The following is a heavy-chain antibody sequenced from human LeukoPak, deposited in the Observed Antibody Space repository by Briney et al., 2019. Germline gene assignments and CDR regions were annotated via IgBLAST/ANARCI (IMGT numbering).Heavy chain of an antibody. CDR3: ARDYDFWSGYYFDY. J-gene: IGHJ4*02. Sequence: GGSLRLSCAASGFTFSSYEMNWVRQAPGKGLEWVSYISSSGSTIYYADSAKGRFTISRDNAKNSLYLQMNSLRAEDTAVYYCARDYDFWSGYYFDYWGQGTLVTVSS. V-gene: IGHV3-48*03. D-gene: IGHD3-3*01. CDR1: GFTFSSYE. CDR2: ISSSGSTI.